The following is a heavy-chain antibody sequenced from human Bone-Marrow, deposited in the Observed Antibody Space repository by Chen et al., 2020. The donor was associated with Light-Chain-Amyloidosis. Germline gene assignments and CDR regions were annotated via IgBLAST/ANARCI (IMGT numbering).Heavy chain of an antibody. CDR2: ISPSFGTT. D-gene: IGHD3-10*01. Sequence: QVQLVQSGAEVKKPGSSVKVSCKASGTNFNNYAFDWVRQAPGQGLECMGNISPSFGTTNYAQKFQGRVTITADESTTTIHMELTSLKSEDAAVYYCARARRKSDWELRYFLDVWGNGTTVTVSS. CDR3: ARARRKSDWELRYFLDV. J-gene: IGHJ6*03. V-gene: IGHV1-69*13. CDR1: GTNFNNYA.